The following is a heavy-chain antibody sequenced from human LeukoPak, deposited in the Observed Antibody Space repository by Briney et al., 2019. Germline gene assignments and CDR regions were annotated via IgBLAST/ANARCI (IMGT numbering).Heavy chain of an antibody. CDR2: INPSGGST. CDR1: GYTFTSYY. CDR3: ARDGLYCTNGVCSSDI. J-gene: IGHJ3*02. D-gene: IGHD2-8*01. Sequence: ASVKVSCKASGYTFTSYYMHWVRQAPGQGLEWMGIINPSGGSTGYAQKFQGRVTMTRDTSTSTVYMELTSLRSEDTAVYYCARDGLYCTNGVCSSDIWGQGTLVTVSS. V-gene: IGHV1-46*01.